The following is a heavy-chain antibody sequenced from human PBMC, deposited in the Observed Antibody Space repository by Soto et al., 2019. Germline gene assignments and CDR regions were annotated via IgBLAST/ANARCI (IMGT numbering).Heavy chain of an antibody. CDR3: ERDPTYYDFWSGYSGYYFGMDV. CDR1: GCTFSGYS. Sequence: GWALRLSYAASGCTFSGYSMHWGRQAPDNGLKWVTVISYDGSNKYYADSVKGRFNISRDNSKNTLYLQMNSLRAEDTDVYYCERDPTYYDFWSGYSGYYFGMDVWGHGTTVTVS. V-gene: IGHV3-30-3*01. D-gene: IGHD3-3*01. J-gene: IGHJ6*02. CDR2: ISYDGSNK.